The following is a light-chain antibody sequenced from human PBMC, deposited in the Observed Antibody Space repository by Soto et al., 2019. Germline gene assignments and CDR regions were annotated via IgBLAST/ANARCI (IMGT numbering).Light chain of an antibody. CDR2: GAS. V-gene: IGKV3-15*01. CDR1: QSVSSN. Sequence: EIEMTQSPATLSVSPGERATLSCRASQSVSSNLAWYQQKPGQAPRLLIYGASTRATGIPARFSGSGSGTEFSLTDCSLQFRDFAVYYCQPYNNWPPWTFGQGTKVEIK. J-gene: IGKJ1*01. CDR3: QPYNNWPPWT.